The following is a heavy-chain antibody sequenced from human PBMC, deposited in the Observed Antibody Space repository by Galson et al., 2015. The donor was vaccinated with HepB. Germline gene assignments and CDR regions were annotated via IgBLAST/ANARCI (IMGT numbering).Heavy chain of an antibody. CDR2: ISGYNGNT. CDR3: ARVFSIGDAFDM. V-gene: IGHV1-18*01. Sequence: SVKVSCKASGYTFTNFQITWVRQAPGQGLEWMGCISGYNGNTNYAQKLQGRVTMTTDTSTSTAYMELRSLRSDDSAVYYCARVFSIGDAFDMWGQGTMVSVSS. D-gene: IGHD3-3*02. CDR1: GYTFTNFQ. J-gene: IGHJ3*02.